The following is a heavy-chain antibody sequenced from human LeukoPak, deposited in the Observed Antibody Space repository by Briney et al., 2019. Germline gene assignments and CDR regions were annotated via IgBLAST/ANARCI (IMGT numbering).Heavy chain of an antibody. CDR1: GVSISTDY. V-gene: IGHV4-59*13. J-gene: IGHJ4*02. CDR2: IHYSGST. Sequence: SETLSLTCTVSGVSISTDYWTWVRQSPGKGLEWIGYIHYSGSTSYNPSLKSRVTISVDTSKNQFSLKLTSVTSADTAVYYCARDAGATAYWGQGVLVTVSS. D-gene: IGHD4/OR15-4a*01. CDR3: ARDAGATAY.